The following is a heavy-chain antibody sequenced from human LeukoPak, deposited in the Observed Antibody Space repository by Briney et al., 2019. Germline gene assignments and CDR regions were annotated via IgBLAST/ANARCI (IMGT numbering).Heavy chain of an antibody. CDR1: GFTFSNAW. CDR3: ARAPAAGTPYYFDY. V-gene: IGHV3-23*01. D-gene: IGHD6-13*01. CDR2: ISGSGGNT. Sequence: GGSLRLSCAASGFTFSNAWMSWVRQAPGKGLEWVSAISGSGGNTYYADSVKGRFTISRDNSQNTLYLQMNSLRAEDTAVYYCARAPAAGTPYYFDYWGQGTLVTVSS. J-gene: IGHJ4*02.